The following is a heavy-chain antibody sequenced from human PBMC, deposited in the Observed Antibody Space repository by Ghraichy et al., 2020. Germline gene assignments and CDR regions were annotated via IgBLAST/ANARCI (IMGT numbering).Heavy chain of an antibody. CDR1: GFTFSSYA. CDR3: AKNMIIVVITRGAFDI. J-gene: IGHJ3*02. CDR2: ISASGEST. V-gene: IGHV3-23*01. Sequence: GESLNISCAASGFTFSSYAMSWVRQAPGKGLEWVSAISASGESTFYADSVKGRFTISRDNSKNTLYLQMNSLRADDTAVYYCAKNMIIVVITRGAFDIWGQGTMVTVS. D-gene: IGHD3-22*01.